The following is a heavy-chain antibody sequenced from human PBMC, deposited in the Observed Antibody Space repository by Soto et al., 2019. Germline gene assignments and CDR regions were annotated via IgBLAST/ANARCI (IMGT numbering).Heavy chain of an antibody. CDR1: GFTFSSYA. D-gene: IGHD3-3*01. CDR3: AKGPIFGVENIYDY. CDR2: MSGSGGTA. V-gene: IGHV3-23*01. Sequence: EVQLLESGGGLVQPGGSLRLSCAASGFTFSSYAMSWVRQAPGKGLEWVPGMSGSGGTAYYRDSGKGRFTISRDNSKQTLYLQMNSLRAEDTALYYCAKGPIFGVENIYDYWGQGTLVTVSS. J-gene: IGHJ4*02.